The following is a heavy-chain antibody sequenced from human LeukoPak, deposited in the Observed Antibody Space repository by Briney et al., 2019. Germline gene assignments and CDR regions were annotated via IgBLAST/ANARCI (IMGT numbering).Heavy chain of an antibody. V-gene: IGHV3-23*01. CDR3: AKHMQLGPLDY. D-gene: IGHD6-6*01. Sequence: SGGSLRLSCAASGFLFGSFAMSWVRQAPGKGLEWVSTISGSGGTTYYADSVKGRFTISRDNSKNMLYLQMNSLRVEDTAVYYCAKHMQLGPLDYWGQGTLVTVSS. CDR1: GFLFGSFA. J-gene: IGHJ4*02. CDR2: ISGSGGTT.